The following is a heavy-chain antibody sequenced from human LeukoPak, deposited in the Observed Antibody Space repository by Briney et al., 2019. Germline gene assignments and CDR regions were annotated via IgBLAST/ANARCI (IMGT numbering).Heavy chain of an antibody. D-gene: IGHD4-17*01. CDR3: ARANPVYGDFDY. J-gene: IGHJ4*02. CDR2: IFPDGRT. V-gene: IGHV3-53*01. Sequence: PGGSLRLSCALSGLTVNDSYMSWVRQAPGKGLEWVSLIFPDGRTYYADFVQGRFSISRDMSRNILFLDMSSLRAEDTAVFFCARANPVYGDFDYWGQGTLVTVSS. CDR1: GLTVNDSY.